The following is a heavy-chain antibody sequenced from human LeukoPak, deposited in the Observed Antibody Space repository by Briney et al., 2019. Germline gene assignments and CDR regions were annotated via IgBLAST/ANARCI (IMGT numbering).Heavy chain of an antibody. CDR2: IIPIFGTT. V-gene: IGHV1-69*05. CDR3: AREYSGSYYGWFDP. D-gene: IGHD1-26*01. J-gene: IGHJ5*02. Sequence: SVKVSCKASGGTFSGNGITWVRQAPGQGLEWMGGIIPIFGTTKYAQKFQGRVAITTDESTSTAYMELSSLRSDDTAVYYCAREYSGSYYGWFDPWGQGTLVTVSS. CDR1: GGTFSGNG.